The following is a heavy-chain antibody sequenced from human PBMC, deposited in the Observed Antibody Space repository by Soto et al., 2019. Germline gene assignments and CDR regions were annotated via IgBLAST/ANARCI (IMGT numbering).Heavy chain of an antibody. CDR3: SRLQDTYFFDS. CDR2: IYHTGST. D-gene: IGHD3-10*01. CDR1: GDSMTTIGYY. Sequence: QVHLQESGPGLVKPSQTLSLTCSVSGDSMTTIGYYWSWVRQHPGKGLEWIGYIYHTGSTYYNPSLKSRVTISLDTSKQQFSLNLTSVTAADTAVYYCSRLQDTYFFDSWGQGTLVTVSS. V-gene: IGHV4-31*03. J-gene: IGHJ4*02.